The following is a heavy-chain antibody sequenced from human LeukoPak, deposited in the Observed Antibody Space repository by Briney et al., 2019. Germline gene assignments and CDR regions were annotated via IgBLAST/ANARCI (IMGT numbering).Heavy chain of an antibody. CDR3: ARDPEVVWFGELSNYGMDV. CDR2: ISASSIYI. Sequence: GGSLRLSCAASGYSFSSYSMNWVRQAPGKGLEWVSSISASSIYIYYADSMKGRFTISRDNTKNSLYLQMNSLRAEDTALYYCARDPEVVWFGELSNYGMDVWGQGTMVTLSS. D-gene: IGHD3-10*01. CDR1: GYSFSSYS. V-gene: IGHV3-21*06. J-gene: IGHJ6*02.